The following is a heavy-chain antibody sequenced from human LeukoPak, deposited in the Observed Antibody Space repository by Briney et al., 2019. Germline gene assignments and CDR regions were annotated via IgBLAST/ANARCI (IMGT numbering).Heavy chain of an antibody. V-gene: IGHV4-4*02. CDR3: VRESKTYDGSGYYHDY. CDR1: GGSITQTNY. D-gene: IGHD3-22*01. J-gene: IGHJ4*02. CDR2: VNLQGGT. Sequence: SETLSLTCDVSGGSITQTNYWTWVRQPPGKGLEWIGEVNLQGGTNYNPSLLRRVAISVDTSANHVSLQMTSVTAADTAVYYCVRESKTYDGSGYYHDYWGQGTLVTVSS.